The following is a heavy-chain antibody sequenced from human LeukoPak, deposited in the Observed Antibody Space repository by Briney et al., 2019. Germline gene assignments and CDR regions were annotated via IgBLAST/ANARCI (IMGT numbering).Heavy chain of an antibody. D-gene: IGHD1-26*01. CDR3: ARAEAGSYSAFDI. CDR2: IIPIFGTA. CDR1: GGTFSSYA. Sequence: RASVKVPCKASGGTFSSYAISWVRQAPGQGLEWMGGIIPIFGTANYAQKFQGRVTITADESTSTAYMELSSLRSEDTAVYYCARAEAGSYSAFDIWGQGTMVTVSS. J-gene: IGHJ3*02. V-gene: IGHV1-69*13.